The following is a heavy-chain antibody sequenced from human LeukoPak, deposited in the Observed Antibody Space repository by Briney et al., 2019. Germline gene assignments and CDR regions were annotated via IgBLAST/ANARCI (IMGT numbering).Heavy chain of an antibody. CDR1: GFTFNDYA. Sequence: PGGSLRLSCAASGFTFNDYAMHWVRRAPGRGLEWVSSITWNSGSTAYADSVKGRFTISRDNAKNSLYLQMNSLRAEDTAVYYCVRDQHTRIAAAGIRNWYFDLWGRGTLVTVSS. J-gene: IGHJ2*01. D-gene: IGHD6-13*01. V-gene: IGHV3-9*01. CDR2: ITWNSGST. CDR3: VRDQHTRIAAAGIRNWYFDL.